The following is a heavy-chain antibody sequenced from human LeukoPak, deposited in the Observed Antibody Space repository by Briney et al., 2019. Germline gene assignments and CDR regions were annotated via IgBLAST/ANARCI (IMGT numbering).Heavy chain of an antibody. CDR2: IWYDGSNK. J-gene: IGHJ4*02. D-gene: IGHD6-19*01. Sequence: GGSLRLSCAASGFTFSSYGMHWVRQAPGKGLEWVAVIWYDGSNKYYADSVKGRFTISRDNSRNTLYLQMNSLRAEDTAVYYCARGYSSGWYRGGDFDYWGQGTLVTVSS. CDR1: GFTFSSYG. V-gene: IGHV3-30*19. CDR3: ARGYSSGWYRGGDFDY.